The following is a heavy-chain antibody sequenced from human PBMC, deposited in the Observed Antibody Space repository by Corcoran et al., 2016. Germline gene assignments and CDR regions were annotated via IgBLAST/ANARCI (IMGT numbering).Heavy chain of an antibody. Sequence: QVQLVQSGAEVKKPGASVKVSCKASGYTFTSYAMHWVRQAPGQRLEWMGWINAGNGNTKYSQKFQGRVTITRDTSARTAYMELSSLRSEDTAVYYCATRRDKYYYGSGGGMDVWGQGTTVTVSS. V-gene: IGHV1-3*01. CDR2: INAGNGNT. J-gene: IGHJ6*02. CDR3: ATRRDKYYYGSGGGMDV. D-gene: IGHD3-10*01. CDR1: GYTFTSYA.